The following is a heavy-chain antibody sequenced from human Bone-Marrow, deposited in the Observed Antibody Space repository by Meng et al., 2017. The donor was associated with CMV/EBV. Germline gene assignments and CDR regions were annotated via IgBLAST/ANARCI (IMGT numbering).Heavy chain of an antibody. CDR2: IYYSGST. V-gene: IGHV4-61*01. D-gene: IGHD2-2*01. CDR3: ARDRLYCSSTSCPKINYYYCMDG. Sequence: SETLSLTCTVSGGSVSSGSYYWSWIRQPPGKGLEWIGYIYYSGSTNYNPSLQSRVTISVDTSKNQFSLKLSSVTAADSAVYYCARDRLYCSSTSCPKINYYYCMDGWGQETTVTVSS. CDR1: GGSVSSGSYY. J-gene: IGHJ6*02.